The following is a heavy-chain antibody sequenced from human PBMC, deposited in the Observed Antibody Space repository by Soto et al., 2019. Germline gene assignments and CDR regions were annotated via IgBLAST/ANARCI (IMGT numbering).Heavy chain of an antibody. CDR3: ASYARGYSGYGLFDY. CDR1: GYTFTSYG. V-gene: IGHV1-18*01. CDR2: ISAYNGNT. D-gene: IGHD5-12*01. J-gene: IGHJ4*02. Sequence: ASVKVSCKASGYTFTSYGISWVRQAPGQGLEWMGWISAYNGNTNYAQKLQGRVTMTTDTSTSTAYMELRSLRSDDTAVYYCASYARGYSGYGLFDYWGQGTLVTVSS.